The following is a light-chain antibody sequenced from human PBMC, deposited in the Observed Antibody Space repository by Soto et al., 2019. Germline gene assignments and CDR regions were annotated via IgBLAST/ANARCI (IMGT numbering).Light chain of an antibody. CDR2: YDD. V-gene: IGLV1-36*01. CDR3: ATWDDSLNAYV. Sequence: QSALTQPPSVSEAPRQRVTISCSGSSSNSGNNAVNWYQQLPGQAPKIVIYYDDLLTSGVSDRFSGSKSGISASLAISDLQSDDEADYYCATWDDSLNAYVFGPGTKVTVL. CDR1: SSNSGNNA. J-gene: IGLJ1*01.